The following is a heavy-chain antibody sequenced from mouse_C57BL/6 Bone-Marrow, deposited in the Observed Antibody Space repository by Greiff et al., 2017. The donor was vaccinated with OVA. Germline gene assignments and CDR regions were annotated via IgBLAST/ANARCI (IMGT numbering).Heavy chain of an antibody. CDR1: GYTFTSYW. J-gene: IGHJ2*01. V-gene: IGHV1-50*01. D-gene: IGHD1-1*01. CDR3: ARDYYGSSKDFDY. Sequence: QVQLQQPGAELVKPGASVKLSCKASGYTFTSYWMQWVKQRPGQGLEWIGEIDPSDSYTNYNQKFKGKATLTVDTSSSTAYMQLSSLTSEDSAVYYCARDYYGSSKDFDYWGQGTTLTVSS. CDR2: IDPSDSYT.